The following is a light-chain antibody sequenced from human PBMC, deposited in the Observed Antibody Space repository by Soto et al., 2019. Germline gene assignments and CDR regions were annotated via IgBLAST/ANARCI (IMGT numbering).Light chain of an antibody. J-gene: IGKJ4*01. CDR1: QSIRSY. Sequence: DIQMTQSPSSLSASVGDRVTITCRASQSIRSYLNWYQQKPGKAPKLLIYAASSLQSGGPSRFSGSGSGTDFTLTISSLQPEDFATYYCQQSYSTPHTFVGGTKVVIK. V-gene: IGKV1-39*01. CDR3: QQSYSTPHT. CDR2: AAS.